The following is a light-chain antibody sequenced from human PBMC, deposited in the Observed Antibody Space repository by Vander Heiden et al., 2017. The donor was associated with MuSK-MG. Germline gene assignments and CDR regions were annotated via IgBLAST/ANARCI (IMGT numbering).Light chain of an antibody. CDR3: QSADSSGTSVV. V-gene: IGLV3-25*03. J-gene: IGLJ2*01. Sequence: SHELAQPPAVSVSPGQTARNACPGDALPKKYAYWYQQRPGQAPVLVIYKDSERPSGIPERFSGSSSGTTGTLTISGVQAEDEADYYCQSADSSGTSVVFGGGTKLTVL. CDR2: KDS. CDR1: ALPKKY.